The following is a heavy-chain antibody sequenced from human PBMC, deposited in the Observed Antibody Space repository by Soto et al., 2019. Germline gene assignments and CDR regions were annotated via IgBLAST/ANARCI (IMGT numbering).Heavy chain of an antibody. Sequence: QVHLVQSVAEVKKPGASVKVSCKGSGYGFTTYGITWVRQAPGQGLEWMAWISAHNGNTNYAQKLQCRVTVTRDTSTSTAYMELRSLRSDDTAVYYCARGRYGDYWGQGALVTVSS. CDR1: GYGFTTYG. D-gene: IGHD1-1*01. CDR2: ISAHNGNT. V-gene: IGHV1-18*01. J-gene: IGHJ4*02. CDR3: ARGRYGDY.